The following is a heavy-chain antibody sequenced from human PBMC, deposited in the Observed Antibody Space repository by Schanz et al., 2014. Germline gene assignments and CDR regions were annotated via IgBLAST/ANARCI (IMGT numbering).Heavy chain of an antibody. CDR3: ARDRRVFDRDDLYYFDS. Sequence: QVHLVQSGAEVKRPGASVKVSCKASGYIFINSGISWVRQAPGQGLEWMGWISVYNHNKEYDQKFQGRVTMTTDTSTSTAYMALTDLRSDDTAVYYCARDRRVFDRDDLYYFDSWGQGTLVTVSS. CDR1: GYIFINSG. J-gene: IGHJ4*02. V-gene: IGHV1-18*01. D-gene: IGHD3-16*02. CDR2: ISVYNHNK.